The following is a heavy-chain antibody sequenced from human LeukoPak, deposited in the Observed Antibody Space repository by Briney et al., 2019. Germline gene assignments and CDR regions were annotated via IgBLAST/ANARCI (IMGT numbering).Heavy chain of an antibody. CDR2: ISYDGSNK. Sequence: PGGSLRLSCAASGFTFSSYGMHWVRQAPGKGLEWVAVISYDGSNKYYADSVKGRFAISRDNSKNTLYLQMNSLRAEDTAVYYCAKGPPLTGYSFFDYWGQGTLVTVSS. CDR3: AKGPPLTGYSFFDY. D-gene: IGHD3-9*01. J-gene: IGHJ4*02. CDR1: GFTFSSYG. V-gene: IGHV3-30*18.